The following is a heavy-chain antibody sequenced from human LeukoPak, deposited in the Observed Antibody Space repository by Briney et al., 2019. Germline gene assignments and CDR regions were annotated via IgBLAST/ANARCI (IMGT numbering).Heavy chain of an antibody. Sequence: GGSLRLSCAASGFTFRNHWMHWVRQTPGKGLVWVSRISSDGSSTTYADSVKGRFTISRDNAKNTLYLQMNNLSAEDTAMYYCARDQRVTGRPDIDYWGQGTLVIVSS. CDR3: ARDQRVTGRPDIDY. CDR1: GFTFRNHW. D-gene: IGHD6-6*01. CDR2: ISSDGSST. V-gene: IGHV3-74*03. J-gene: IGHJ4*02.